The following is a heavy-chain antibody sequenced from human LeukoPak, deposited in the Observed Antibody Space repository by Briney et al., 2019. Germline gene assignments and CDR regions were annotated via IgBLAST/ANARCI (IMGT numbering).Heavy chain of an antibody. CDR2: IIPIFGTA. Sequence: SVKVSCKASGGTYSSYAISWVRQAPGQGLEWMGGIIPIFGTANYAQKFQGRVTITADESTSTAYMELSSLRSEDTAVYYCARAQRSGYENDGLVRAFDIWGQGTMVTVSS. CDR3: ARAQRSGYENDGLVRAFDI. V-gene: IGHV1-69*13. J-gene: IGHJ3*02. D-gene: IGHD5-12*01. CDR1: GGTYSSYA.